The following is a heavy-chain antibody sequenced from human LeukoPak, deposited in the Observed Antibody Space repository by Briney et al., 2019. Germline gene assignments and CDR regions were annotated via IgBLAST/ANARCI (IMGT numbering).Heavy chain of an antibody. D-gene: IGHD3-9*01. V-gene: IGHV3-73*01. J-gene: IGHJ4*02. CDR1: GFTFSGSA. CDR2: IRSKANSYAT. Sequence: GGSLRLSCVASGFTFSGSAMHWVRQASGKGLEWVGRIRSKANSYATAYAASVKGRFTISRDDSKNTAYLQMNSLKTEDTAVYYCATSDILTGSIDYWGQGTLVTVSS. CDR3: ATSDILTGSIDY.